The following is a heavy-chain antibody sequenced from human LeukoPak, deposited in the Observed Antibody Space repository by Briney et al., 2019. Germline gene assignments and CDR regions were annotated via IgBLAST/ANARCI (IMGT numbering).Heavy chain of an antibody. CDR2: IYYSGST. CDR3: ARSTGQYYRNFDY. V-gene: IGHV4-31*03. J-gene: IGHJ4*02. D-gene: IGHD2/OR15-2a*01. CDR1: GGSISSGGYY. Sequence: SETLSLTCTVSGGSISSGGYYWSWIRQHPGKGLEWIGYIYYSGSTYYNPSLKSRVTISVDTSKNQFSLKLSSVTAADTAVYYCARSTGQYYRNFDYWGQGTLVTVSS.